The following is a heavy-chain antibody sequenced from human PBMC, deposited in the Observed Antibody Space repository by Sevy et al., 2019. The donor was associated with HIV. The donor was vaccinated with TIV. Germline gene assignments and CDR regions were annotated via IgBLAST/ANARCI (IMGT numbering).Heavy chain of an antibody. CDR1: GFTFGYFA. J-gene: IGHJ4*02. V-gene: IGHV3-23*01. CDR3: AKDTSGWYDALDQ. D-gene: IGHD6-19*01. CDR2: INPNGATS. Sequence: GGSLRLSCEVSGFTFGYFAMSWVRQAPGKGLEWVSGINPNGATSHYAASVRGRFTISRDNSKNRMYLQMSSLRAEDTAQYYCAKDTSGWYDALDQWGQGTLVTVSS.